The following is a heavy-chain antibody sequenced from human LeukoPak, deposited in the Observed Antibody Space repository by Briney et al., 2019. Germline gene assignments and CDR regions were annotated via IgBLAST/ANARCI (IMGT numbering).Heavy chain of an antibody. V-gene: IGHV3-33*01. CDR3: ARDRIPTYYYGMDV. Sequence: PGGSLRLSCAASGFTFSSYGMHWVRQAPGKGLEWVVVIWYDGSNKYYADSVKGRFTISRDNSKNTLYLQMNSLRAEDTAVYYCARDRIPTYYYGMDVWGQGTTVTVSS. CDR2: IWYDGSNK. CDR1: GFTFSSYG. J-gene: IGHJ6*02.